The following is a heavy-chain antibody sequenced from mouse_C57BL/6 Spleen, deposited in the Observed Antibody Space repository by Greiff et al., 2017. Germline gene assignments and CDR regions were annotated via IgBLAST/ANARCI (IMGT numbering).Heavy chain of an antibody. CDR2: ISDGGSYT. D-gene: IGHD2-3*01. CDR3: AREGGYYWFAY. V-gene: IGHV5-4*01. J-gene: IGHJ3*01. Sequence: EVMLVESGGGLVKPGGSLKLSCAASGFTFSSYAMSWVRQTPEKRLEWVATISDGGSYTYYPDNVKGRFTISRDNAKNNLYLQMSHLKSEDTAMYYCAREGGYYWFAYWGQGTLVTVSA. CDR1: GFTFSSYA.